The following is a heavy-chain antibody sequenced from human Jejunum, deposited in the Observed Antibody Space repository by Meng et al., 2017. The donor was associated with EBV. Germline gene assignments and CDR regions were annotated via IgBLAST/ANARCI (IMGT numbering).Heavy chain of an antibody. V-gene: IGHV1-3*01. CDR1: GYNFPDFA. D-gene: IGHD1-26*01. Sequence: QVHLWQVGASVKGSGALAVLSCNFPGYNFPDFALQWLRQAPGQSPGWMTWIKPGTGGRQFSHKFQGRVTITSDTSASTVYMELSGLRSEDTAMYYCGRELGGRFNYWGQGTLVTVSS. J-gene: IGHJ4*01. CDR3: GRELGGRFNY. CDR2: IKPGTGGR.